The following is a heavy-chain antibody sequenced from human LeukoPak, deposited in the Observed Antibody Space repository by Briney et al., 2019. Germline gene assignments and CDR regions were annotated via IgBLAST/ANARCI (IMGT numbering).Heavy chain of an antibody. CDR3: ARDLNYYYYMDV. J-gene: IGHJ6*03. V-gene: IGHV1-2*02. CDR2: INPNSGGT. CDR1: GYTFTGYY. Sequence: ASVKVSCKASGYTFTGYYMHWVRQAPGQGLEWMGWINPNSGGTNYAQKFQGRVTMTTDTSISTAYMQRSRLTSDATAVYYCARDLNYYYYMDVWGKGTTVTVSS.